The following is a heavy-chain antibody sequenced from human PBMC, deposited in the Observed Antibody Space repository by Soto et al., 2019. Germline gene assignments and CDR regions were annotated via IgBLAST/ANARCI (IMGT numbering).Heavy chain of an antibody. CDR2: ITDDGSTT. D-gene: IGHD3-10*01. V-gene: IGHV3-74*01. Sequence: GGSLRLSCETSGFIFKMYWMHWVRQVPGQGPQWVARITDDGSTTYYAASVEGRFTIPRDNAKNALYLQMTSLRPDDTAVYYCTRGPRPTSIGTGAFWGQGTLVTVSS. CDR1: GFIFKMYW. J-gene: IGHJ4*02. CDR3: TRGPRPTSIGTGAF.